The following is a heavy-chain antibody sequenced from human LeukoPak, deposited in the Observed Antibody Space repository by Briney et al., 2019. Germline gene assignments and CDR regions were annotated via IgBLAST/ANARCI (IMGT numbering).Heavy chain of an antibody. CDR2: INHSGST. CDR1: GGSISSYY. D-gene: IGHD3-10*01. Sequence: PSETLSLTCTVSGGSISSYYWSWVRQPPGKGLEWIGEINHSGSTNYNPSLKRRVTISVDTSKKQFSLKLSSVTAADTAVYYCARHQYYYGSENYYLHFDYWGQGTLVTVSS. CDR3: ARHQYYYGSENYYLHFDY. J-gene: IGHJ4*02. V-gene: IGHV4-34*01.